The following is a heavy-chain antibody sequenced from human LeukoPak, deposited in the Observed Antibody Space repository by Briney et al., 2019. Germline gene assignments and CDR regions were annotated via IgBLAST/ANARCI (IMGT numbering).Heavy chain of an antibody. D-gene: IGHD3-16*02. CDR2: INPSGGST. CDR1: GYTFTSYY. CDR3: AREGNAPRYFDY. V-gene: IGHV1-46*01. J-gene: IGHJ4*02. Sequence: GASVKVSCKASGYTFTSYYMHWVRQAPGQGLEWVGIINPSGGSTSYAQKFQGRVTMTRDTSTSTVYMELSSLRSEDTAVYYCAREGNAPRYFDYWGQGTLVTVSS.